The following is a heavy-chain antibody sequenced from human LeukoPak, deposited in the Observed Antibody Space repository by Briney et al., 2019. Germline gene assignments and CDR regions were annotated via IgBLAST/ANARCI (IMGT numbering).Heavy chain of an antibody. CDR3: ARGGIMVRGVIIRRGFDY. Sequence: SETLSLTCTVSGGSISSHYWSWIRQPPGKGPEWIGYTYYSGSTNYNPSLKSRVTISVDTSKNQFSLKLSSVTAADTAVYYCARGGIMVRGVIIRRGFDYWGQGTLVTVSS. J-gene: IGHJ4*02. D-gene: IGHD3-10*01. CDR1: GGSISSHY. V-gene: IGHV4-59*11. CDR2: TYYSGST.